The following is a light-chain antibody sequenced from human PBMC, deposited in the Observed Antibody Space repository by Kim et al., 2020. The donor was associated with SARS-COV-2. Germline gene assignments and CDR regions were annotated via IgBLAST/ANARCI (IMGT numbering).Light chain of an antibody. Sequence: SASVGDSVAITCRASQTISLYLNWYQQKPGKAPQLLIYAASTPQSGIPSRFSGGRSGTDFTLTITSVQPEDSATYYCQQSYRTPQTFGQGTKLEI. CDR3: QQSYRTPQT. J-gene: IGKJ2*01. CDR2: AAS. V-gene: IGKV1-39*01. CDR1: QTISLY.